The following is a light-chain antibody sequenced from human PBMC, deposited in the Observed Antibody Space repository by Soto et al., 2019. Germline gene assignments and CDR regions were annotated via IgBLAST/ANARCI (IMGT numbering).Light chain of an antibody. V-gene: IGLV1-47*02. CDR2: HNF. Sequence: QSVLTQPPSASGTPGQRVTISCSGSSSNIGSNYVYWYQQLPGTAPKLLIQHNFNRPSGVPDRFSASKSGTSASLAITGLLPEDEADYYCQSYDTFLSAVVFGGGTKVTVL. CDR1: SSNIGSNY. J-gene: IGLJ2*01. CDR3: QSYDTFLSAVV.